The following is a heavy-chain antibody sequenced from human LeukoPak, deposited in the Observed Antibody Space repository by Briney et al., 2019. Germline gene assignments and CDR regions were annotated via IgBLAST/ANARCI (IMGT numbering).Heavy chain of an antibody. Sequence: ASVKVSCKASRGTFSSYAISWVRQAPGQGLEWMGGIIPIFGTANYAQKFQGRVTITTDESTSTAYIELSSLRSEDTAVYYCAIAGIAAAGRSTDYWGQGTLVTVSS. D-gene: IGHD6-13*01. J-gene: IGHJ4*02. CDR1: RGTFSSYA. V-gene: IGHV1-69*05. CDR3: AIAGIAAAGRSTDY. CDR2: IIPIFGTA.